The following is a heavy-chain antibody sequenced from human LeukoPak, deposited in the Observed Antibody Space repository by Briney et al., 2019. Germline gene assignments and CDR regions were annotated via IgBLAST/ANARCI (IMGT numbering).Heavy chain of an antibody. Sequence: GGSLRLSCAASGFTFSSYEMNWVRQAPGKGLEWVSYISSSGSTIYYADSVKGRFTISRDNAKNSLYLQMNSLRAEDTAVYYCAKDGTAAAGLLYYYYYYMDVWGKGTTVTVSS. CDR3: AKDGTAAAGLLYYYYYYMDV. CDR1: GFTFSSYE. CDR2: ISSSGSTI. D-gene: IGHD6-13*01. J-gene: IGHJ6*03. V-gene: IGHV3-48*03.